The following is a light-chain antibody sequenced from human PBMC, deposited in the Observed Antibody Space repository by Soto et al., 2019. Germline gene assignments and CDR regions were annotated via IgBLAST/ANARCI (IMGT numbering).Light chain of an antibody. J-gene: IGKJ3*01. Sequence: EIVLTQSPGTLSLSPGERATLSCRASQSVSSSYSAWYQQKPGQAPRLLVYAASSRATGIPDRFSGSGSGTDFTLTISRLEPEDFPVYYCQQYGSSLFTFGPGTKVDIK. CDR2: AAS. V-gene: IGKV3-20*01. CDR3: QQYGSSLFT. CDR1: QSVSSSY.